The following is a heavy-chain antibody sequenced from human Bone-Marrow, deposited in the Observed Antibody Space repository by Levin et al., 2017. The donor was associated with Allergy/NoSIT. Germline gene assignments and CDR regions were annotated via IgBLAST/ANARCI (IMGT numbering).Heavy chain of an antibody. J-gene: IGHJ5*02. CDR3: AGGGFGESGDNWFDP. CDR1: GFTFSSYS. D-gene: IGHD3-10*01. Sequence: KPGESLKISCAASGFTFSSYSMNWVRQAPGKGLEWVSSISSSSSYIYYADSVKGRFTISRDNAKNSLYLQMNSLRAEDTAVYYCAGGGFGESGDNWFDPWGQGTLVTVSS. CDR2: ISSSSSYI. V-gene: IGHV3-21*01.